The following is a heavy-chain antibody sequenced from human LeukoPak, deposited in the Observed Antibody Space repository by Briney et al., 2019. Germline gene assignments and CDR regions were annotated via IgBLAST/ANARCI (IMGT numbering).Heavy chain of an antibody. CDR1: GGSISSGGYY. D-gene: IGHD3-10*01. CDR3: ARAGRELLFFWFDP. Sequence: SETLSLTCTVSGGSISSGGYYWSWIRQHPGKGLEWIGYIYYSGSTYYNPSLKSRVTISVDTSKNQFSLKLSSVTAADTAVYYCARAGRELLFFWFDPWGQGTLVTVSS. CDR2: IYYSGST. V-gene: IGHV4-31*03. J-gene: IGHJ5*02.